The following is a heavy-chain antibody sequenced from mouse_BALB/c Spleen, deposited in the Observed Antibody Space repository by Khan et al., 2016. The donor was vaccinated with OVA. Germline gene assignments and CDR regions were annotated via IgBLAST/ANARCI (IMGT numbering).Heavy chain of an antibody. D-gene: IGHD1-3*01. V-gene: IGHV1-7*01. CDR3: ARRGLNGIFVY. J-gene: IGHJ3*01. CDR2: IDPSTGYA. Sequence: LQLQQSGAELAKPGASLKMSCTASGYSFITYWIHWVKQRPGQGLEWIGYIDPSTGYAEYNQKFTDKATLTADKSSSTAYMQLTSLTSEDSAVYYCARRGLNGIFVYWGQGTLVTVSA. CDR1: GYSFITYW.